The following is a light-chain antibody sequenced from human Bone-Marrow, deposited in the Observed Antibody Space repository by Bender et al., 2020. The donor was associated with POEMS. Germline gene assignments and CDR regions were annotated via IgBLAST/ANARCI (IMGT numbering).Light chain of an antibody. CDR1: SSDIGGSNY. Sequence: QSALTQRRSVSGSPGESITISCTGTSSDIGGSNYVSWYQQHPGKVPKVMIYEVSKRPSGVPDRFSGSKSGTTASLAISGLQTEDEADYYCCSYAGRYTWVFGTGTTVSVL. CDR3: CSYAGRYTWV. V-gene: IGLV2-11*01. J-gene: IGLJ1*01. CDR2: EVS.